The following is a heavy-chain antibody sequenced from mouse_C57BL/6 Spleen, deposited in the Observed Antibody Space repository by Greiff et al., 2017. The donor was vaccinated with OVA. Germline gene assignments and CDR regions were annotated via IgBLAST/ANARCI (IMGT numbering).Heavy chain of an antibody. D-gene: IGHD1-1*01. CDR2: IHPNSGST. CDR1: GYTFTSYW. J-gene: IGHJ2*01. Sequence: QVQLQQPGAELVKPGASVKLSCKASGYTFTSYWMHWVKQRPGQGLEWIGMIHPNSGSTNYNEKFKSKATQTVDKYSSTAYMQLSSLTSEDSAVYYCAITTVVLYYFDYWGQGTTLTVSS. V-gene: IGHV1-64*01. CDR3: AITTVVLYYFDY.